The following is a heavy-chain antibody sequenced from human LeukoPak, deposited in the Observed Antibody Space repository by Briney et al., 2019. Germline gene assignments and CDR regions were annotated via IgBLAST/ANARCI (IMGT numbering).Heavy chain of an antibody. CDR1: GGSISSYY. J-gene: IGHJ3*02. CDR3: ASIPMYYYDTRGAFDI. CDR2: IYTSGST. D-gene: IGHD3-22*01. Sequence: SETLSLTCTVSGGSISSYYWSWIRQPAGKGLEWIGRIYTSGSTNYNPSLKSRVTISVDTSKNQFSLKLSSVTAADTAVYYCASIPMYYYDTRGAFDIWGQGTMVTVSS. V-gene: IGHV4-4*07.